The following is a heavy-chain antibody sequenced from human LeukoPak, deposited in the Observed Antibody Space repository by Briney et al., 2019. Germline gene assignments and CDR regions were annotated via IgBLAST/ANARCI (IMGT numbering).Heavy chain of an antibody. D-gene: IGHD5-18*01. CDR2: IYYSGST. Sequence: SETLSLTCTASGGSISSYYWSWIRQPPGKGLEWIGYIYYSGSTNYNPPLKSRVTISVDTSKNQFSLKLSSVTAADTAVYYCARAPRGYSYDFDYWGQGTLVTVSS. CDR1: GGSISSYY. V-gene: IGHV4-59*01. CDR3: ARAPRGYSYDFDY. J-gene: IGHJ4*02.